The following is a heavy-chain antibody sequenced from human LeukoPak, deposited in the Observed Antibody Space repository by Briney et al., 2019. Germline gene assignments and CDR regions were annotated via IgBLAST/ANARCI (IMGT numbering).Heavy chain of an antibody. Sequence: SETLSLTCAVYGGSLSGYYWSWIRQPPGKGLEWIGEINHSGSTNYNPSLKSRVTISVDTSKNQFSLKLSSVTAADTAVYYCARAYDYVWGSYRSWGQGTLVTVSS. V-gene: IGHV4-34*01. J-gene: IGHJ5*02. D-gene: IGHD3-16*02. CDR2: INHSGST. CDR3: ARAYDYVWGSYRS. CDR1: GGSLSGYY.